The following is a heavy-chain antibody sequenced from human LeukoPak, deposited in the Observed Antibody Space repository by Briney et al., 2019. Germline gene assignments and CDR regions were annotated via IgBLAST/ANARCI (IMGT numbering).Heavy chain of an antibody. CDR2: INHSGST. CDR1: GGSFSGYY. D-gene: IGHD4-17*01. Sequence: SETLSLTCAVYGGSFSGYYWSWIRQPPGKGLEWIEEINHSGSTNCNPSLKSRVTISVDTSKNQFSLKLSSVTAADTAVYYCARGAATVTTPFWGQGTLVTVSS. J-gene: IGHJ4*02. V-gene: IGHV4-34*01. CDR3: ARGAATVTTPF.